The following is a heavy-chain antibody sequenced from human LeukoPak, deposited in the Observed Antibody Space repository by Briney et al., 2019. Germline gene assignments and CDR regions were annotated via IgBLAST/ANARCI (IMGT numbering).Heavy chain of an antibody. CDR3: ARDFKSGYVDS. CDR2: IYDDGSKE. CDR1: GFTFSNYG. D-gene: IGHD3-3*01. J-gene: IGHJ4*02. V-gene: IGHV3-33*01. Sequence: GRSLRLSCAASGFTFSNYGMHWVRQAPGKGLEWVAVIYDDGSKEYFADSGKGRFTISRDNSKNTVLLQMNSLRADDTAVFYCARDFKSGYVDSWGQGTLVTVSS.